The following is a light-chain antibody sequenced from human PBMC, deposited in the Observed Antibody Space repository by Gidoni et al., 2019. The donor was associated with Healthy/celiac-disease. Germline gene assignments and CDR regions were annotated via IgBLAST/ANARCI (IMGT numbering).Light chain of an antibody. J-gene: IGKJ2*01. CDR3: QQYGSSPSYT. CDR1: QSVSSSY. Sequence: EIVLTQSPGTLSLSPGERATLSCRASQSVSSSYLAWYQQKPGQAPRLLIYGASSRATGIPDRFSGSGSGTDFTLTISRLEPEDFAVYYCQQYGSSPSYTFGQXTKLVIK. CDR2: GAS. V-gene: IGKV3-20*01.